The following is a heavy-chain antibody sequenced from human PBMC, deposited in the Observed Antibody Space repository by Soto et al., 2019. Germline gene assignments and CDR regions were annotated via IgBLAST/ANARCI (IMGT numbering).Heavy chain of an antibody. D-gene: IGHD2-2*02. V-gene: IGHV1-69*13. Sequence: ASVKVSCKASGGTFSSYAISWVRQAPGQGLEWMGGIIPIFGTANYAQKFQGRVTITADESTSTAYMELSSLRSEDTAVYYCAKWKHCSSTSCYKETYYYGMDVWGQGTTVTVS. CDR1: GGTFSSYA. J-gene: IGHJ6*02. CDR3: AKWKHCSSTSCYKETYYYGMDV. CDR2: IIPIFGTA.